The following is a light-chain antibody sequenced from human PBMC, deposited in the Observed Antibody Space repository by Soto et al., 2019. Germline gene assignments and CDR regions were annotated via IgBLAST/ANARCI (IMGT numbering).Light chain of an antibody. CDR3: QQSHNIPST. V-gene: IGKV1-39*01. CDR1: QSISTY. J-gene: IGKJ4*02. Sequence: IHMTQSPSSLSACVGDRVTITCRASQSISTYLNWYQQKSGKAPKLLIFAASTLESGVPSRFSGGGSGTDFTLTINSLQTEDSAIYYCQQSHNIPSTFGRGIKVDIK. CDR2: AAS.